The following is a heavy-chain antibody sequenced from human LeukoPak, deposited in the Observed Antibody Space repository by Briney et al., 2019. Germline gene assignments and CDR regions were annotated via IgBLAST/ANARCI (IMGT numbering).Heavy chain of an antibody. V-gene: IGHV3-30*18. Sequence: PGGSLRLPCAAFGFIFSRYGMHWVRQAPGKGLEWVAVISYEGKNKYYADSVKGRFTISRDNSKNTLYLEMNSLRPEDTAVYFCAKEKDYYVSGSNSDWGQGTLVTVSS. D-gene: IGHD3-10*01. CDR2: ISYEGKNK. CDR3: AKEKDYYVSGSNSD. CDR1: GFIFSRYG. J-gene: IGHJ4*02.